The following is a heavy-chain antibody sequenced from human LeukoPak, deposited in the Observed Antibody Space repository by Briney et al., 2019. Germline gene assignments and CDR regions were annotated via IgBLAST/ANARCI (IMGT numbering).Heavy chain of an antibody. CDR1: GYTFTGYY. Sequence: RASVKVSCKASGYTFTGYYMNWVRQAPGQGLEWMGWINPNTGGTNYAQKFQGRVTMTRDTSISTAYMELSRLRSDDTAVYYCARAEVVAATLSVWFDPWGQGTLVTVSS. D-gene: IGHD2-15*01. CDR2: INPNTGGT. CDR3: ARAEVVAATLSVWFDP. J-gene: IGHJ5*02. V-gene: IGHV1-2*02.